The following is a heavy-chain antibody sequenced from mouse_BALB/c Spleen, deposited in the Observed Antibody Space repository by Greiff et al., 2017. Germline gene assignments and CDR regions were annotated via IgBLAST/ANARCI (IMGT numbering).Heavy chain of an antibody. CDR2: INPYNGAT. CDR1: GYSFTGYY. Sequence: VQLKQSGPELVKPGASVKISCKASGYSFTGYYMHWVKQSHVKSLEWIGRINPYNGATSYNQNFKDKASLTVDKSSSTAYMELHSLTSEDSAVYYCARGGVYYGSSYAMDDWGQGTSVTVSS. D-gene: IGHD1-1*01. V-gene: IGHV1-31*01. CDR3: ARGGVYYGSSYAMDD. J-gene: IGHJ4*01.